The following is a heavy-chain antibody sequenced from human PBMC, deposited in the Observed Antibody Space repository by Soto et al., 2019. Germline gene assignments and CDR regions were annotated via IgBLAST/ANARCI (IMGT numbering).Heavy chain of an antibody. CDR2: ISGSGGST. V-gene: IGHV3-23*01. D-gene: IGHD2-15*01. J-gene: IGHJ6*02. CDR3: AKGEYCSGGSCFRRSIYYYYGMDV. CDR1: GFTFSSYA. Sequence: PGGSLRLSCAASGFTFSSYAMSWVRQAPGKGLEWVSAISGSGGSTYYADSVKGRFTISRDNSKNTLYLQMNSLRAEDTAVYYCAKGEYCSGGSCFRRSIYYYYGMDVWGQGTTVTVSS.